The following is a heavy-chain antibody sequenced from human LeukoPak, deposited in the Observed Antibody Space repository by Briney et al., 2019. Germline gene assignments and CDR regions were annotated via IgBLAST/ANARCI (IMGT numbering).Heavy chain of an antibody. V-gene: IGHV3-30*04. CDR1: GFTFSSYA. CDR2: ISYDGSNK. D-gene: IGHD5-24*01. CDR3: ARGPRRDGYNREIDY. Sequence: GGSLRLSCAAPGFTFSSYAMHWVRQAPGKGLEWVAVISYDGSNKYYADSVKGRFTISRDNSKNTLYLQMNSLRAEDTAVYYCARGPRRDGYNREIDYWGQGTLVTVSS. J-gene: IGHJ4*02.